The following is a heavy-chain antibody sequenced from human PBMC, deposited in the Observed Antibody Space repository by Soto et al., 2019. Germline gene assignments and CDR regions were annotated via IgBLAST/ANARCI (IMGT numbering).Heavy chain of an antibody. V-gene: IGHV5-51*01. CDR3: ARFRTSSTSYYYYGMDV. CDR2: IYPGDSDT. CDR1: GYSITSYW. D-gene: IGHD2-2*01. Sequence: GEALKISCKGAGYSITSYWIGWGRQMPGKGLEWMGIIYPGDSDTRYSPSFQGQVTISADKSISTAYLQWSSLKASDTAMYYCARFRTSSTSYYYYGMDVWGQGTTVTVYS. J-gene: IGHJ6*02.